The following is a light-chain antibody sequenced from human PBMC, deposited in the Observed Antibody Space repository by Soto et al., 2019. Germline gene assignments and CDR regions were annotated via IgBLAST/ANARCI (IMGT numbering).Light chain of an antibody. CDR3: QQANSFPIT. CDR2: AAS. J-gene: IGKJ5*01. Sequence: DIQMPQSPSSVSASVGDRVTITCRASQVLSSWLAWYQQKPGKAPKFLIYAASSLQSGGPSRFRGSGSGTDFPLTICSLQPEDFSTYYFQQANSFPITFGQGTRLESK. V-gene: IGKV1-12*01. CDR1: QVLSSW.